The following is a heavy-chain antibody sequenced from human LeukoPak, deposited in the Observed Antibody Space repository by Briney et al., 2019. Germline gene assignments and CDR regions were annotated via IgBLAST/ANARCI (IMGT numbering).Heavy chain of an antibody. Sequence: GESLKISCKASGYSFTTYWIGWVRQMPGKGLEWMGIIYPDDSDTRYSPSFQGQVTISADKSISTAYLQWSSLKASDTAMYYCAREEGGSLGTFDYWGQGTLVTVSS. V-gene: IGHV5-51*01. CDR3: AREEGGSLGTFDY. CDR2: IYPDDSDT. D-gene: IGHD1-26*01. CDR1: GYSFTTYW. J-gene: IGHJ4*02.